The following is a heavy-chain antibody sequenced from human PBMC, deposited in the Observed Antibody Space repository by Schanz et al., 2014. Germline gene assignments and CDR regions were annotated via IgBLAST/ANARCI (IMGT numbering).Heavy chain of an antibody. CDR2: INGDGSNT. D-gene: IGHD3-10*01. CDR3: AKGRFGELSAFDI. Sequence: EVQLAESGGGLVQPGGSLRLSCAASTFTFSSDWMSWVRQAPGKGLVWVSRINGDGSNTNYADSVKGRFTISRDNSKNTLYLQMNSLRAEDTAVYFCAKGRFGELSAFDIWGQGTMVTVSS. CDR1: TFTFSSDW. J-gene: IGHJ3*02. V-gene: IGHV3-23*04.